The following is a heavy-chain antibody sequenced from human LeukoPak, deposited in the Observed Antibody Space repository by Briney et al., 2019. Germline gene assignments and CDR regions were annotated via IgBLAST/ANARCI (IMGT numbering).Heavy chain of an antibody. Sequence: PGGSLRLSCAASGFTFSSYWLHCVRQAPGKGLVWVSRINSDGSNTSYADSVRGRFTISRDNAKNTLYLQMNSLRAEDTAVYYCARDGTYYDFWSGYYQPLPSYYYYMDVWGKGTTVTVSS. J-gene: IGHJ6*03. CDR3: ARDGTYYDFWSGYYQPLPSYYYYMDV. CDR1: GFTFSSYW. V-gene: IGHV3-74*01. D-gene: IGHD3-3*01. CDR2: INSDGSNT.